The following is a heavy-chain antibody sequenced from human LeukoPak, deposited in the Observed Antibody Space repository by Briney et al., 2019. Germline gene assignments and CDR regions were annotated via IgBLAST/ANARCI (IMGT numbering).Heavy chain of an antibody. J-gene: IGHJ6*02. CDR3: ARHVGYYYYGMDV. Sequence: SETLSLTCAVSGGSISSSSYYWGWIRQPPGKGLEWIGSIYYSGSTYYNPSLKSRVTISADTSKNQYSLKLSSVTAADTAVYYCARHVGYYYYGMDVWGQGTTVTVSS. CDR1: GGSISSSSYY. V-gene: IGHV4-39*01. D-gene: IGHD3-16*01. CDR2: IYYSGST.